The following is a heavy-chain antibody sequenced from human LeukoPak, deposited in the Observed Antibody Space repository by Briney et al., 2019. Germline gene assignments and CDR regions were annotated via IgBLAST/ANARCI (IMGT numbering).Heavy chain of an antibody. J-gene: IGHJ4*02. Sequence: PGRSLRLSCAASGFTFSSYAMTWVRQAPGKGLEWVSAISASGTGTYYADSVKGRFTISRDNSKNTLYLQMNSLRAEDTAVYYCANRYYVSAWYYFGYWGQGTLVTVSS. CDR3: ANRYYVSAWYYFGY. V-gene: IGHV3-23*01. CDR1: GFTFSSYA. CDR2: ISASGTGT. D-gene: IGHD6-19*01.